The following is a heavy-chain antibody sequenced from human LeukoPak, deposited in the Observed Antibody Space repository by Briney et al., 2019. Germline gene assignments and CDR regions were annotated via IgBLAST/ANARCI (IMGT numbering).Heavy chain of an antibody. Sequence: ASVKVSCKASGYTFTGYYMHWVRQAPGQGIEWMGWINPNSGGTNYAQKFQGRVTMTRDTSISTAYMELSRLRSDDTAVYYCVRAGGRLYYMDVWGKGTTVTISS. V-gene: IGHV1-2*02. CDR1: GYTFTGYY. J-gene: IGHJ6*03. CDR3: VRAGGRLYYMDV. D-gene: IGHD2-8*02. CDR2: INPNSGGT.